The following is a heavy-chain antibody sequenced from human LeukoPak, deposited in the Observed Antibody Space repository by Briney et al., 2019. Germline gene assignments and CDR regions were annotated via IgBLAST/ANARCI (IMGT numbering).Heavy chain of an antibody. CDR1: GFTFSSYG. J-gene: IGHJ4*02. D-gene: IGHD6-13*01. CDR3: AKDPIRIGAAIQISAYYFDY. Sequence: PGGSQRLSCAASGFTFSSYGMHWVRQAPGKGLEWVAFIRYDGSNKYYADSVKGRFTISRDNSKNTLYLQMNSLRAEDTAVYYCAKDPIRIGAAIQISAYYFDYWGQGTLVTVSS. CDR2: IRYDGSNK. V-gene: IGHV3-30*02.